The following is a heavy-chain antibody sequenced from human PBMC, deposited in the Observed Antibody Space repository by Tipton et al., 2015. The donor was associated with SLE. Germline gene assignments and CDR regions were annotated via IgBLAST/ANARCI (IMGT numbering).Heavy chain of an antibody. D-gene: IGHD6-13*01. CDR1: GFTFSSYW. CDR2: LTSGGDT. CDR3: ARQHLPGSGPSFDS. Sequence: SLRLSCAASGFTFSSYWMSWVRQAPGGGLEWVSTLTSGGDTVYPDSVRGRFTVSGDTPKNTVYLQMNSLRLEDTAVYYCARQHLPGSGPSFDSWGQGTLVTVSS. V-gene: IGHV3-23*01. J-gene: IGHJ4*02.